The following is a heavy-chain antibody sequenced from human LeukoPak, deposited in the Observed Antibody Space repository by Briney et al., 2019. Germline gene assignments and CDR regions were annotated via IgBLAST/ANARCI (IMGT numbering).Heavy chain of an antibody. CDR2: IYPGDSDT. CDR1: GNSFTTYW. CDR3: ARHVSSDFGVVIDNWFDP. D-gene: IGHD3-3*01. J-gene: IGHJ5*02. Sequence: GESLKISCKGSGNSFTTYWIGWVRQMPGKGLEWMGIIYPGDSDTRYSPSFQGQVTISADKSISTAYLQWSSLKASDTAMYYCARHVSSDFGVVIDNWFDPWGQGTLVTVSS. V-gene: IGHV5-51*01.